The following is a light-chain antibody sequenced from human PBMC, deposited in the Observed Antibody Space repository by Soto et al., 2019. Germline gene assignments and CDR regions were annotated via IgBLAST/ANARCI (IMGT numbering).Light chain of an antibody. CDR2: DAS. Sequence: EIVLTQSPATLSLSPGERATLSCRASQSVSSYLAWYQQKPGQAPRLLIYDASNRATGIPARFSGSGSGTDFTFTISSLEPEDLAIYYCQQRSNWPPVTFGGGTKVEIK. V-gene: IGKV3-11*01. CDR1: QSVSSY. CDR3: QQRSNWPPVT. J-gene: IGKJ4*01.